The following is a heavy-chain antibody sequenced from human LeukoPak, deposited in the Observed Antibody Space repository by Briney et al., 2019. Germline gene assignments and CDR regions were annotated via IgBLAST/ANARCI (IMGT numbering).Heavy chain of an antibody. J-gene: IGHJ4*02. CDR2: IKQDGSER. CDR1: GFTFSSYW. Sequence: PGGSLTLSCAASGFTFSSYWMTWVRQAPGKGLEWVANIKQDGSERNYVDSVKGRFTISRDNAKNSLYLQMNTLRDEDTAVYYCATGAGCGYWGQGTLVTVSS. CDR3: ATGAGCGY. V-gene: IGHV3-7*03. D-gene: IGHD6-19*01.